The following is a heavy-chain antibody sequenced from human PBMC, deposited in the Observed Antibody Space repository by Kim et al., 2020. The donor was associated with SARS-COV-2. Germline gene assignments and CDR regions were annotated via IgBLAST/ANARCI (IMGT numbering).Heavy chain of an antibody. Sequence: NPSLKSRVTISVDTSKNQFSLRLNSVTAADTAVYYCARGGGDYGDYFFDSWGQGTLVTVSS. CDR3: ARGGGDYGDYFFDS. D-gene: IGHD4-17*01. J-gene: IGHJ4*02. V-gene: IGHV4-59*09.